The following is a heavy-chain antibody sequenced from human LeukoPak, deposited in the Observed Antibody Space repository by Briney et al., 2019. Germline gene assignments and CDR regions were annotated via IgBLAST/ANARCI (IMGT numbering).Heavy chain of an antibody. Sequence: GGSLRLSCAASGFTFSSYEMNWVRQAPGKGLEWVSYISSSGSTIYYADSVKGRFTISRDNAKNSLYLQMNILRAEDTAVYYCAELGITMIGGVWGKGTTVTVSS. V-gene: IGHV3-48*03. CDR2: ISSSGSTI. CDR3: AELGITMIGGV. CDR1: GFTFSSYE. D-gene: IGHD3-10*02. J-gene: IGHJ6*04.